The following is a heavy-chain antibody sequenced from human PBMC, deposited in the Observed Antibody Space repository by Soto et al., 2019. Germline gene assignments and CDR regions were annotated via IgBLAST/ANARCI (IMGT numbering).Heavy chain of an antibody. CDR3: PNLVAVAATVYYYYYMDV. J-gene: IGHJ6*03. Sequence: EVQLVESGGGLVKPGGSLRLSCAASGFTFSNAWMSWVRQAPGKGLEWVGRIKSKTDGGTTDYAAPVKGRFTISRDDSKNTLYLQMNSLKTEDTAVYYCPNLVAVAATVYYYYYMDVWGKGTTDTVSS. CDR1: GFTFSNAW. V-gene: IGHV3-15*01. D-gene: IGHD2-15*01. CDR2: IKSKTDGGTT.